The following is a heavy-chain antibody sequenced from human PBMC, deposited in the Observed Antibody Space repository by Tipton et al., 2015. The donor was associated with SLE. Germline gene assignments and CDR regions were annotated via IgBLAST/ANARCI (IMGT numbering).Heavy chain of an antibody. D-gene: IGHD3-16*02. CDR3: ALSVSDYFDY. CDR2: IYYSGST. CDR1: GGSISSHY. V-gene: IGHV4-59*11. Sequence: TLSLTCTVSGGSISSHYWSWIRQPPGKGLEWIGYIYYSGSTNYNPSLKSRVTISVDTSKNQFSLKLSSVTAADAAVYYCALSVSDYFDYWGQGTLVTVSS. J-gene: IGHJ4*02.